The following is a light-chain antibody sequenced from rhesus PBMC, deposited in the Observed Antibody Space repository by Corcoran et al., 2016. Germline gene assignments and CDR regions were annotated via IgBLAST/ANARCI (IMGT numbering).Light chain of an antibody. J-gene: IGKJ3*01. Sequence: DIQMTQSPSSLSASVGDRVTITCRASQGITNFSNWSQQKPGKAPNLLIYYGKRLECGVPSRFSGSGSGTEFTLTIRSLQPEDFATYYCQQYRSLPFTFGPGIKLDIK. CDR1: QGITNF. CDR3: QQYRSLPFT. CDR2: YGK. V-gene: IGKV1-32*05.